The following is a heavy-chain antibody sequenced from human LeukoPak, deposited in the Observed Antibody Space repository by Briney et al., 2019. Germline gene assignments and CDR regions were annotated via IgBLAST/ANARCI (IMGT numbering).Heavy chain of an antibody. V-gene: IGHV3-30*07. CDR1: GFTFSSYA. Sequence: GGSLRLSCAASGFTFSSYAMHWVRQAPGKGLEWVAVISYDGSNKYYADSVKGRFTISRDNSKNTLYLQMNSLRAEDTAVYYCARVSGWYNYFDYWGQGTLVTVSS. J-gene: IGHJ4*02. CDR2: ISYDGSNK. CDR3: ARVSGWYNYFDY. D-gene: IGHD6-19*01.